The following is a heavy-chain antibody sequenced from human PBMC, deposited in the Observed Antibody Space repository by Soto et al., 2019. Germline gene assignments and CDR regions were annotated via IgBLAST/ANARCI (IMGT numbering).Heavy chain of an antibody. V-gene: IGHV4-59*01. CDR1: GGSISSYY. CDR2: IYYSGST. J-gene: IGHJ4*02. Sequence: QVQLQESGPGLVKPSETLSLTCTVPGGSISSYYWSWIRQPPGTGLEWIGYIYYSGSTNYNHSLKSRVTISVDTSKNQFSLKLSSVTAADTAVYYCARSHDYGDYVVDYWGQGTLVTVSS. D-gene: IGHD4-17*01. CDR3: ARSHDYGDYVVDY.